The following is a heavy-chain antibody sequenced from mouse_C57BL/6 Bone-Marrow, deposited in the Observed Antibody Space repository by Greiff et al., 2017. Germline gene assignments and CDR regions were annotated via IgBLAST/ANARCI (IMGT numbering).Heavy chain of an antibody. Sequence: EVKVVESGAELVRPGASVKLSCTASGFNIKDYYMHWVKQRPEQGLEWIGRIDPEDGDTEYAPKFQGKATMTADTSSNTAYLQLSSLTSEDTAVYYCTTVITTVVALDYFDYWGQGTTLTVSS. D-gene: IGHD1-1*01. V-gene: IGHV14-1*01. CDR2: IDPEDGDT. J-gene: IGHJ2*01. CDR1: GFNIKDYY. CDR3: TTVITTVVALDYFDY.